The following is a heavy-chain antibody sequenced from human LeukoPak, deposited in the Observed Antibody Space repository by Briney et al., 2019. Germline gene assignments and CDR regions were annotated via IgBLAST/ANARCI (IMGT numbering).Heavy chain of an antibody. J-gene: IGHJ5*02. V-gene: IGHV4-39*07. CDR2: IYYSGNT. CDR1: GGSTSSGNYY. D-gene: IGHD3-10*01. CDR3: ARRGNWFDP. Sequence: KSSETLSLTCTVSGGSTSSGNYYWGWIRQPPGKGLEWIGGIYYSGNTYYNPSLKSRVTISVDNSKNQFSLKLSSVTAADTAVYYCARRGNWFDPWGQGTLVTVSS.